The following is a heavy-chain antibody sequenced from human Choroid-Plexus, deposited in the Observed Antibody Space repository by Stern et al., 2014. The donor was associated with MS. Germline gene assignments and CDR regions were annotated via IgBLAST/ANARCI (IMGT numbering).Heavy chain of an antibody. CDR1: GFTLGSCA. V-gene: IGHV3-30*18. J-gene: IGHJ5*02. CDR2: VSYDGSNK. CDR3: AKDRQYLTYFFDH. Sequence: QDQLVQSGGGVVQPGRPLRLSCVASGFTLGSCAMHWVRQAPGQGLEWVAGVSYDGSNKYYADSVKGRFTISRDNSQNTLYMQMSSLRPEDTAVYYCAKDRQYLTYFFDHWGQGSLVTVSS. D-gene: IGHD2/OR15-2a*01.